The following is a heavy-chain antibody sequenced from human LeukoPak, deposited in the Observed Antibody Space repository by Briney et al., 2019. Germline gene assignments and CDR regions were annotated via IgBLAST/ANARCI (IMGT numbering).Heavy chain of an antibody. CDR1: GGPISNHY. V-gene: IGHV4-4*07. Sequence: PSETLSLTCIVSGGPISNHYWSWIRQPAGKGLEWIGRIYTSGTTYYNPSLKSRVAMSLDTSNNRFSLKLSSVTAADTAVYYCARVSAGTSYPTYDYWGQGTLVTVSS. J-gene: IGHJ4*02. CDR2: IYTSGTT. CDR3: ARVSAGTSYPTYDY. D-gene: IGHD2-2*01.